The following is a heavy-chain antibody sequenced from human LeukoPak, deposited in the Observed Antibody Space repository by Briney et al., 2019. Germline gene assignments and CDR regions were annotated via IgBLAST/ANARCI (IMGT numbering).Heavy chain of an antibody. CDR3: ARGNYYDSSGYLDPGAFDI. J-gene: IGHJ3*02. V-gene: IGHV4-34*01. CDR1: GGSFSGYY. D-gene: IGHD3-22*01. Sequence: PSETLSLTCAVYGGSFSGYYWSWIRQPPGKGLEWIGEINHSGSTNYNPSLKSRVTISVDTSKNQFSLKLSSVTAADTAVYYCARGNYYDSSGYLDPGAFDIWGQGTMVTVSS. CDR2: INHSGST.